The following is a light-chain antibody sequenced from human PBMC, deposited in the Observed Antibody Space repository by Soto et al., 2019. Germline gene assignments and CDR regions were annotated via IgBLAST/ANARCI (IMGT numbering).Light chain of an antibody. J-gene: IGKJ3*01. CDR3: QQANTFPIT. V-gene: IGKV1-12*01. CDR1: QDILSW. CDR2: ASS. Sequence: DIQMTQSPSSVSASVGDTVTITCRASQDILSWLAWYQQKPGEAPRLLIYASSNLQSGVPSRFSGSRSGTDCTLTISSLQPEDFATYYCQQANTFPITFGPGTRLDIK.